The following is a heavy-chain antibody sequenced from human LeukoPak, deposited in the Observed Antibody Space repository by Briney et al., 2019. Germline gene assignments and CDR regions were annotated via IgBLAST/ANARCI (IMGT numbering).Heavy chain of an antibody. CDR2: IYSGGNT. D-gene: IGHD1-26*01. CDR1: GVIVSSNY. CDR3: AGREGTRSYYFDY. V-gene: IGHV3-53*01. J-gene: IGHJ4*02. Sequence: PGGSLRLSCAASGVIVSSNYMSWVRQAPGKGLEWVSVIYSGGNTYYADSVKGRFTISRDNSKNTLYLQMNSLRAEDTAVYYCAGREGTRSYYFDYWGQGTLVTVSS.